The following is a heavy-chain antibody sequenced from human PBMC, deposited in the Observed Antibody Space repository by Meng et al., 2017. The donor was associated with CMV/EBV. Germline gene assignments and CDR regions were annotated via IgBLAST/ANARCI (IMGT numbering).Heavy chain of an antibody. CDR3: ARGGGGEWELLHYFDY. D-gene: IGHD1-26*01. CDR1: GGSFSGYY. Sequence: QGQRQQWGAGLLKPSETLSLTCAVYGGSFSGYYWSWIRQPPGKGLEWIGEINHSGSTNYNPSLKSRVTISVDTSKNQFSLKLSSVTAADTAVYYCARGGGGEWELLHYFDYWGQGTLVTVSS. J-gene: IGHJ4*02. CDR2: INHSGST. V-gene: IGHV4-34*01.